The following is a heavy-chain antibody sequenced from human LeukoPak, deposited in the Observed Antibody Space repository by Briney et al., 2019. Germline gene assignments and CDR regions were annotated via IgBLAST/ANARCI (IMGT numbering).Heavy chain of an antibody. J-gene: IGHJ4*02. Sequence: SETLSLTCTVSGGSISNYYWSWIRQPPGKGLEWIGYIYYSGSTNYNPSLKSRVTISVDTSKNQFSLKLSSVTAADTAVYYCARVLVRGAMGDYWGQGTLVTVSS. D-gene: IGHD3-10*01. CDR3: ARVLVRGAMGDY. CDR1: GGSISNYY. V-gene: IGHV4-59*12. CDR2: IYYSGST.